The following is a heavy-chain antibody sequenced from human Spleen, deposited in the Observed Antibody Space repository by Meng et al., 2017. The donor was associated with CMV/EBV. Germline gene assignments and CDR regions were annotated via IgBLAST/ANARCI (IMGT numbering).Heavy chain of an antibody. CDR2: TTWDGDST. CDR1: GFTSDDYT. CDR3: GKDSHPGESKYYRDIDY. Sequence: GGSLRLSCAASGFTSDDYTMHWVRQDPGKGLEWVSLTTWDGDSTYYADSVEGRFTISRDNSQNSLFLQMNSLRIEDTALYFCGKDSHPGESKYYRDIDYWGQGTLVTVSS. V-gene: IGHV3-43*01. D-gene: IGHD2/OR15-2a*01. J-gene: IGHJ4*02.